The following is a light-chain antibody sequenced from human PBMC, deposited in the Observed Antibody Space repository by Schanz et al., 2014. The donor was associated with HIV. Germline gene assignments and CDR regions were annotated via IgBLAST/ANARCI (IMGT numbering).Light chain of an antibody. CDR2: GVS. CDR3: QQSFMTPSIT. J-gene: IGKJ5*01. Sequence: DIRMTQSPSFLSSSVGDRVTITCRASQSIAGHLNWYQQKPGKPPKVLISGVSNVHSGVPSRFKGAGYATYFTLILDNVQPEDSALYFCQQSFMTPSITFGPGTQLEIK. CDR1: QSIAGH. V-gene: IGKV1-39*01.